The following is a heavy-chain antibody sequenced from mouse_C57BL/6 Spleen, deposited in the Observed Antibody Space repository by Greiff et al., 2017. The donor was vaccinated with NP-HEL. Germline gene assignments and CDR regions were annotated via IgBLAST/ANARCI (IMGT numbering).Heavy chain of an antibody. Sequence: EVKLMESGAELVRPGASVKLSCTASGFNIKDYYMHWVKQRPEQGLEWIGRIDPEDGDTEYAPKFQGKATMTADTSSITAYLQLSSLTSEDTAVYYCTTYYDLAYWGQGTLVTVSA. CDR1: GFNIKDYY. CDR3: TTYYDLAY. V-gene: IGHV14-1*01. J-gene: IGHJ3*01. CDR2: IDPEDGDT. D-gene: IGHD1-1*01.